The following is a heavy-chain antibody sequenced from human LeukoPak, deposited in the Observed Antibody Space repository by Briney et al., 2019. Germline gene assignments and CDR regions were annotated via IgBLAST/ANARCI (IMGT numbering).Heavy chain of an antibody. D-gene: IGHD2-21*02. CDR2: INAHSGDT. CDR1: GYTFIKYA. Sequence: WASVKVSCKASGYTFIKYAIHWVRQAPGQRLEWMGWINAHSGDTKYSQKFQGRVAITRDTSASIVYMELSTLRFGDTAVYYCARGSTSDWPLEYWGRGILVTVSS. V-gene: IGHV1-3*01. J-gene: IGHJ4*02. CDR3: ARGSTSDWPLEY.